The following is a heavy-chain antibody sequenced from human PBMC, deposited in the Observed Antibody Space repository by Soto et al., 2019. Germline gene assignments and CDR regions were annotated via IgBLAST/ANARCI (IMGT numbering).Heavy chain of an antibody. CDR1: GFTFSNVW. CDR2: IKSKADGATT. J-gene: IGHJ5*02. Sequence: GGSLRLSCAASGFTFSNVWMSWVRQAPGKGLEWVGRIKSKADGATTDYTASVKGRFTISRDDSKNTLYLQMNSLKTEDTAVYYCTTDLSKMSWFDPWGQGTLVTVSS. V-gene: IGHV3-15*01. D-gene: IGHD6-13*01. CDR3: TTDLSKMSWFDP.